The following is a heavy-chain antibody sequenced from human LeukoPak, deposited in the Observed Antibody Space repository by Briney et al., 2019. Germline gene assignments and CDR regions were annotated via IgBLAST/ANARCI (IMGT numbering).Heavy chain of an antibody. D-gene: IGHD4-17*01. CDR2: INHSGST. V-gene: IGHV4-34*01. CDR1: GGSFSVYY. Sequence: SEILSLTCAVYGGSFSVYYWSWIRQPPGKGLEWIGEINHSGSTNYNPSLKSRVTISVDTSKNQFSLKLSSVTAADMAVYYCARPPKRGRYYFDYWGQGTLVTVSS. CDR3: ARPPKRGRYYFDY. J-gene: IGHJ4*02.